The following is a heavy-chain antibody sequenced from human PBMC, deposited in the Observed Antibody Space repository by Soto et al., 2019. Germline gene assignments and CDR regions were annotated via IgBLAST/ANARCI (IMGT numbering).Heavy chain of an antibody. D-gene: IGHD3-3*01. V-gene: IGHV4-30-4*01. CDR3: AGGPPRHSWSGYYPGEVPGYWFDP. J-gene: IGHJ5*02. Sequence: KSSETLSLTCNVSGDSISSGVYYWSWIRQPPGKGLEWIGYIYYSGTTYYSPSLKSRVIISVDTSKNQFSLNLSSVTAADTAVYYCAGGPPRHSWSGYYPGEVPGYWFDPWGQGTLVTVSS. CDR2: IYYSGTT. CDR1: GDSISSGVYY.